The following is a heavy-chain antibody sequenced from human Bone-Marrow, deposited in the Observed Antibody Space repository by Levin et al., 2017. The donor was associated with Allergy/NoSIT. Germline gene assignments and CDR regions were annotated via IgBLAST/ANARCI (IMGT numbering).Heavy chain of an antibody. Sequence: SETLSLSCTVSGDSVNTYYWSWIRQPPGKGLEWIGYIYYNGKTTYNASLESRVTISVDTSKNQFSLKMFSVTAADTAVYYCARAAGLWFGELFPDNWGQGSPVTVSS. V-gene: IGHV4-59*02. CDR1: GDSVNTYY. J-gene: IGHJ4*02. D-gene: IGHD3-10*01. CDR3: ARAAGLWFGELFPDN. CDR2: IYYNGKT.